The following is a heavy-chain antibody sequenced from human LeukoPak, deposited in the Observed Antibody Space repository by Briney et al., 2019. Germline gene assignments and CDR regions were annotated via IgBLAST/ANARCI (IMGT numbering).Heavy chain of an antibody. Sequence: SGTLSLTCAVSGGSISSSNWWSWVRQPPGKGLEWIGEIYHSGGTNYNPSLKSRIIISVDKSQNQFSLKVNSLTAADTAVYYCATNGYYCMDVWGKGTTVTVSS. D-gene: IGHD2-8*01. CDR2: IYHSGGT. V-gene: IGHV4-4*02. CDR3: ATNGYYCMDV. J-gene: IGHJ6*03. CDR1: GGSISSSNW.